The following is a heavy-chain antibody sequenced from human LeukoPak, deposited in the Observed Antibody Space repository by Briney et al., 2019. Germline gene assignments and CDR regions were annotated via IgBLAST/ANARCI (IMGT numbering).Heavy chain of an antibody. D-gene: IGHD3-10*01. CDR3: ASSPPGSYSDDWFDP. CDR1: GGTFSSYA. Sequence: SVKVSCKASGGTFSSYAISWVRQAPGQGLEWMGGIIPIFGTANYAQKFQGRVTITADKSTSTAYMELRSLRSDDAAVYYCASSPPGSYSDDWFDPWGQGTLVTVSS. V-gene: IGHV1-69*06. CDR2: IIPIFGTA. J-gene: IGHJ5*02.